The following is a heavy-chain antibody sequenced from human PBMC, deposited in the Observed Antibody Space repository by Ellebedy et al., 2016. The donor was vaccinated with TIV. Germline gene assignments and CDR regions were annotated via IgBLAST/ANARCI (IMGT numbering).Heavy chain of an antibody. CDR1: GGSISSNNCY. CDR3: ARLKGRGARDPFDI. V-gene: IGHV4-39*01. CDR2: IYYSGYT. J-gene: IGHJ3*02. D-gene: IGHD3-10*01. Sequence: SETLSLTXTVSGGSISSNNCYWGWIRQPPGKGLEWIGNIYYSGYTYYNPSLKSRVTISVDTSKNHFSLKLTSVTAADTAVYYCARLKGRGARDPFDIWGPGTMVTISS.